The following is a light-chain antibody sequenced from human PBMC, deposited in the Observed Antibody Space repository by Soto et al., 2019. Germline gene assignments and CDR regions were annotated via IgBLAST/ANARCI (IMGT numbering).Light chain of an antibody. V-gene: IGKV1-39*01. CDR3: QQSYSTPLFT. CDR2: AAS. Sequence: DIQMTQFPSSLSASVGDRVTITCRASQSISSYLNWYQQKPRKAPKLLIYAASSLQSGVPSRFSGSGSGTDFTLTISSLQPEDFATYYCQQSYSTPLFTFGPGTKVDIK. J-gene: IGKJ3*01. CDR1: QSISSY.